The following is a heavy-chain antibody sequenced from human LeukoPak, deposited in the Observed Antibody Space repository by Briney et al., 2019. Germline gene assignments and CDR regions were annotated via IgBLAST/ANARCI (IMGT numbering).Heavy chain of an antibody. CDR3: ARAPYSSSWGRAQYYFNY. CDR1: GGSISSYY. D-gene: IGHD6-13*01. CDR2: IYYSGST. Sequence: SETLSLTCTVSGGSISSYYWSWIRQPPGKGLEWIGYIYYSGSTNYNPSLKSRVTISVDTSKNQFSLKLSSVTAADTAVYYCARAPYSSSWGRAQYYFNYWGQGTLVTVSS. V-gene: IGHV4-59*08. J-gene: IGHJ4*02.